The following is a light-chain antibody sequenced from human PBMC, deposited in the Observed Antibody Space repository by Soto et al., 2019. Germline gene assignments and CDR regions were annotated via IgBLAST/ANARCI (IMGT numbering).Light chain of an antibody. CDR3: QHQGT. V-gene: IGKV1-5*01. CDR2: DAS. Sequence: DIHMTQSPSTLSASVGDRVTITCRASESINSWLAWYQQKPGKAPKVVIYDASNLESGVPSRFSGSGSGTEFALTISSLQPGDFATYYCQHQGTFGQGTKVDIK. CDR1: ESINSW. J-gene: IGKJ2*02.